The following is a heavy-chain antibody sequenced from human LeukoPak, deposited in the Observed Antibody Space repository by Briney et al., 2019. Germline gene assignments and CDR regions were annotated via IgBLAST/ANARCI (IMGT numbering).Heavy chain of an antibody. Sequence: ASVKVSCKSSGYTFTSYRFSWVRQAPGQGLEWMGWIHANAGYTNYAQKFQGRVVMTTDTSTSTVYMELRSLTSDDTAVYYCARDQLSGSYSWGQGTLVTVSS. CDR2: IHANAGYT. D-gene: IGHD1-26*01. V-gene: IGHV1-18*01. CDR1: GYTFTSYR. J-gene: IGHJ4*02. CDR3: ARDQLSGSYS.